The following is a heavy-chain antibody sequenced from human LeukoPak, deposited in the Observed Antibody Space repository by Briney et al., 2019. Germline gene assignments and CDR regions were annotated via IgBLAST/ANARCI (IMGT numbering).Heavy chain of an antibody. V-gene: IGHV4-59*01. D-gene: IGHD6-13*01. J-gene: IGHJ4*02. Sequence: LSETLSLTCTVSGGSISSYYWSWIRQPPGKGLEWIGYIYYSGTTNYNPSLKSRVTISVDTSKNQFSLKLSSVTAADTAVYYCARGVYIAAAQYGYGGQGTLVTVSS. CDR1: GGSISSYY. CDR3: ARGVYIAAAQYGY. CDR2: IYYSGTT.